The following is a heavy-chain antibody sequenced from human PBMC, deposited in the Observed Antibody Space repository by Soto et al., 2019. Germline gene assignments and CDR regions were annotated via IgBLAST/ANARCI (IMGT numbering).Heavy chain of an antibody. J-gene: IGHJ4*02. CDR2: IKQDGSEK. CDR1: GFTFSSYW. CDR3: ASPVAAPFGRN. V-gene: IGHV3-7*05. Sequence: EVQLVESGGGLVQPGGSLRLSCAASGFTFSSYWMSWVHQAPGKGLEWVANIKQDGSEKYYVDSVKGRFTISRDNAKNSLYLQMNSLRAEDTAVYYCASPVAAPFGRNWGQGTLVTVSS. D-gene: IGHD6-13*01.